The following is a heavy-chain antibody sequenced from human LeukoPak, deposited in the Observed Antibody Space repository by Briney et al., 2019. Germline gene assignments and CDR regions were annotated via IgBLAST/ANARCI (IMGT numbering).Heavy chain of an antibody. CDR2: ISYDGSNK. Sequence: GGSLRLSCAASGFTFSSYGMHWVRQAPGKGLEWVAVISYDGSNKYYADSVKGRFTISRDNSKNTLYPQMNSLRAEDTAVYYCAKGNAVAGNEYFQHWGQGTLVTVSS. CDR1: GFTFSSYG. J-gene: IGHJ1*01. CDR3: AKGNAVAGNEYFQH. V-gene: IGHV3-30*18. D-gene: IGHD6-19*01.